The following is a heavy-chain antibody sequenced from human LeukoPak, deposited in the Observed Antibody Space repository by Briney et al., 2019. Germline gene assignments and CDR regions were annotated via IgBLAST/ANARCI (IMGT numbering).Heavy chain of an antibody. CDR1: GGSISSSSYY. V-gene: IGHV4-39*07. Sequence: SETLSLVCTVSGGSISSSSYYWDWIRQPPGKGLEWVGSIYFSGGTHYNPSLKSRVVMSVDMAKNQISLRLTSVTAADAAVYYCASPKLLRFGPHPFDFWGQGTTVIVSA. D-gene: IGHD3-10*01. CDR3: ASPKLLRFGPHPFDF. CDR2: IYFSGGT. J-gene: IGHJ3*01.